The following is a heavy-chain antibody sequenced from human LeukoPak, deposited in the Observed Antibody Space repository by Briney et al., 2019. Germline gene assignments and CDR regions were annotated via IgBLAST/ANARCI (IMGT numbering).Heavy chain of an antibody. J-gene: IGHJ4*02. CDR2: ISSSSSYI. D-gene: IGHD6-19*01. V-gene: IGHV3-21*01. CDR3: ARDLYGPPSGWYTLDY. Sequence: GGSLRLSCAASGFTFSSYSMNWVRQAPGKGLEWVSSISSSSSYIYYADSVKGRFTISRDNAKNSLYLQMNSLRAEDTAVYYCARDLYGPPSGWYTLDYWGQGTLVTVSS. CDR1: GFTFSSYS.